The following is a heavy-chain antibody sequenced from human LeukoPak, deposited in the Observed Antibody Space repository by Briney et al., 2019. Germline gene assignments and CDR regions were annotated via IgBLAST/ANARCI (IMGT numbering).Heavy chain of an antibody. D-gene: IGHD3-3*02. V-gene: IGHV4-59*01. CDR2: IYYSGST. Sequence: PSETLSLTCTVSGGSISSYYWSWIRQPPGKGLEWIGYIYYSGSTNYNPSLKSRVTISVDTSKNQFSLKLSSVTAADTAVYYCAGSHSPQGYFDYWGQGTLVTVSS. CDR3: AGSHSPQGYFDY. CDR1: GGSISSYY. J-gene: IGHJ4*02.